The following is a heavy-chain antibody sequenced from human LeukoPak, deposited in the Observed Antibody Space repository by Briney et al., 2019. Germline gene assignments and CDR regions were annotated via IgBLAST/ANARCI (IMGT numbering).Heavy chain of an antibody. Sequence: GGSLRLSCAASGFTFSSNWMSWVRQAPGKGLEWVANIVQDGSQKYYVVSVKGRFTISRDNGKNSLYLQMNSLRAEDTAVYYCARNEKWGRDYWGQGTLVTVSS. V-gene: IGHV3-7*03. D-gene: IGHD1-26*01. J-gene: IGHJ4*02. CDR2: IVQDGSQK. CDR3: ARNEKWGRDY. CDR1: GFTFSSNW.